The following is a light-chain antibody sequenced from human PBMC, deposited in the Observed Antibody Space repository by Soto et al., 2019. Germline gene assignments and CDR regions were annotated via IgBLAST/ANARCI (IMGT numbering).Light chain of an antibody. CDR1: QTISSW. Sequence: QSPSTLSGSVGDRVTITCGASQTISSWLAWYQQKPGKAPNLLIYEASTLHTGVPSRFSGGGSGTEFTLTISSLQPDDSATFYCQQYNSDPYTFGQGTRLEIK. CDR2: EAS. J-gene: IGKJ5*01. V-gene: IGKV1-5*03. CDR3: QQYNSDPYT.